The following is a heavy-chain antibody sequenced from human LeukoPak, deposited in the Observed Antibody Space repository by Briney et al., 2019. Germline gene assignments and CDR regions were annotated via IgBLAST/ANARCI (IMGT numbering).Heavy chain of an antibody. J-gene: IGHJ4*02. CDR1: GGSFSGYY. V-gene: IGHV4-34*01. Sequence: SETLSLTCAVYGGSFSGYYWSWIRQPPGKGLEWIGEINHSGSTNYNPSLKSRVTISVDTSKNQFSLKLSSVTAADTAVYYCANRYGSGSYPFGYWGQGTLVTVSS. D-gene: IGHD3-10*01. CDR2: INHSGST. CDR3: ANRYGSGSYPFGY.